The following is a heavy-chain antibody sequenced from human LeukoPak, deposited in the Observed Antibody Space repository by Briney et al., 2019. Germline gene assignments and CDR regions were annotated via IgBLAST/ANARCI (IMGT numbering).Heavy chain of an antibody. CDR3: ARDRGDGYKKGDY. CDR2: ISSSSSYI. J-gene: IGHJ4*02. V-gene: IGHV3-21*01. D-gene: IGHD5-24*01. Sequence: GGSLRLSCAASGFTFSSYSMNWVRQAPGKGLEWVSSISSSSSYIYYADSVKGRFTISRDNAKNSLYLQMNSLRAEDTAVYYCARDRGDGYKKGDYWGQGTLVTVSS. CDR1: GFTFSSYS.